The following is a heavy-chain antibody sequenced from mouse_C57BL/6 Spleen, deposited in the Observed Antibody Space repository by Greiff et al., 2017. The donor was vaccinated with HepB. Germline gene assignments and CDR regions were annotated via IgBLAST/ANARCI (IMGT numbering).Heavy chain of an antibody. CDR3: ARYYSSNYSMDY. Sequence: VQLQQSGAELVKPGASVKISCKASGYAFSSYWMNWVKQRPGKGLEWIGQIYPGDGGTNYNRKFKGKATLTADKSSSKAYMQLRSLTSEDSAVYYCARYYSSNYSMDYWGQGTSLTVSS. D-gene: IGHD1-1*01. CDR1: GYAFSSYW. CDR2: IYPGDGGT. V-gene: IGHV1-80*01. J-gene: IGHJ4*01.